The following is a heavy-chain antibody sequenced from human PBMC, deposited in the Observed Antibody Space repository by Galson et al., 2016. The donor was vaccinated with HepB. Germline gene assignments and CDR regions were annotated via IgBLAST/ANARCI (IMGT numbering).Heavy chain of an antibody. Sequence: SLRLSCAASGFTFNKYGMHWVRQAPDKGLEWVAVISYDGRNEYYGDSVKGRSTISRDNPKNSVYLQINSLRAEDTAVYYCAKGWVEWLVQDHFDHWGQGTLVTVSP. D-gene: IGHD6-19*01. J-gene: IGHJ4*02. V-gene: IGHV3-30*18. CDR2: ISYDGRNE. CDR1: GFTFNKYG. CDR3: AKGWVEWLVQDHFDH.